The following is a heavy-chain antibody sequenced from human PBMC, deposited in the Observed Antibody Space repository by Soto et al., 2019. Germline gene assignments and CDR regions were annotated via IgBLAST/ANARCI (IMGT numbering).Heavy chain of an antibody. V-gene: IGHV3-48*02. CDR1: GFTFSSYS. CDR3: ARETAGSNYYYYGMDV. J-gene: IGHJ6*02. CDR2: ISSSSSTI. D-gene: IGHD6-19*01. Sequence: GGSLRLSCAASGFTFSSYSMNWVRQAPGKGLEWVSYISSSSSTIYYADSVKGRFTISRDNAKNSLYLQMNSLRDEDTAVYYCARETAGSNYYYYGMDVWGQGTTVTVSS.